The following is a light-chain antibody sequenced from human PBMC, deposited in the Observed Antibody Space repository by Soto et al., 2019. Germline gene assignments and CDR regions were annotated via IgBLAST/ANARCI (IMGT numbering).Light chain of an antibody. J-gene: IGKJ4*01. CDR3: QQHKDWPLT. CDR1: QSVSTS. CDR2: AAF. Sequence: EIVMTQSPATLSVSPGETVTLSCRASQSVSTSVAWYQQKPGQAPRLLIYAAFTRATAVPARFSGSGSGTEFAITISGLQSEDFAVYHCQQHKDWPLTFGGGTKVEMK. V-gene: IGKV3-15*01.